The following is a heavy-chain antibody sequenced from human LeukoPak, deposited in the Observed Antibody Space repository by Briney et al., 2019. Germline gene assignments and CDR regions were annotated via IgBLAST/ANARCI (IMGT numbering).Heavy chain of an antibody. CDR1: GGSISSGGYY. Sequence: SQTLSLTCTVSGGSISSGGYYWSWIRQPPGKGLEWIGYVYHSGSTYYNPSLKSRVTISVDTSKNQFSLNLNSVTAADTAVYYCARDESSGNWFDPWGQGTLVTVSS. CDR2: VYHSGST. D-gene: IGHD6-25*01. J-gene: IGHJ5*02. CDR3: ARDESSGNWFDP. V-gene: IGHV4-30-2*01.